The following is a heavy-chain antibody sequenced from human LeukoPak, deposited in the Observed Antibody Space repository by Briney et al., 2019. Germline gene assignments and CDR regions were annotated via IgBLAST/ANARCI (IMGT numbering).Heavy chain of an antibody. J-gene: IGHJ3*02. V-gene: IGHV4-4*09. CDR3: ARHSGWYDAFDI. CDR2: IYTSGST. D-gene: IGHD6-19*01. CDR1: GGSISSYY. Sequence: KPSEILSLTCTVSGGSISSYYWSWIRQPPGKGLEWIGYIYTSGSTNYNPSLKSRVTISVDTSKNQFSLKLSSVTAADTAVYYCARHSGWYDAFDIWGQGTMVTVSS.